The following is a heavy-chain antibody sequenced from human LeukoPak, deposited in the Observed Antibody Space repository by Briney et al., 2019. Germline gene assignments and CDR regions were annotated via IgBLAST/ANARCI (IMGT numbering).Heavy chain of an antibody. CDR2: ISYTGST. J-gene: IGHJ4*02. CDR1: GGSISSSTFY. V-gene: IGHV4-39*07. CDR3: ATRSTGVAATFDC. Sequence: SETLSLTCTVSGGSISSSTFYWGWIRQPPGKGLEWIGTISYTGSTYYNPSLKSRVTISVDTSKNQFSLKLSSVTAADTAVYYCATRSTGVAATFDCWGQGALVTVSS. D-gene: IGHD2-15*01.